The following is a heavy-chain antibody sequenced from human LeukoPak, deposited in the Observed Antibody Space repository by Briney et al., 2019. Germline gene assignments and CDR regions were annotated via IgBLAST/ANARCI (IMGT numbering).Heavy chain of an antibody. CDR3: ARQATIVGANDGWFDL. CDR1: GGSISTSGYY. J-gene: IGHJ5*02. D-gene: IGHD1-26*01. V-gene: IGHV4-39*01. CDR2: IYYSGNT. Sequence: PSETLSLTCTVSGGSISTSGYYWGWIRQPPGKGLEWIAGIYYSGNTYYNPSLKSRVSMSVDPSNNQFSLNLTSVTATDTAVYFCARQATIVGANDGWFDLWGQGALVTVSS.